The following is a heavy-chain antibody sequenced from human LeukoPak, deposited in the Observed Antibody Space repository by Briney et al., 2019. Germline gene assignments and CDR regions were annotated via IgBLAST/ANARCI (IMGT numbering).Heavy chain of an antibody. V-gene: IGHV4-30-4*08. D-gene: IGHD2-2*02. Sequence: SQTLSLTCTVSGGSISSGDYYWSWIRQPPGKGLEWIGYIYYSGSTYYNPSLKSRVTISVDTAKNQFSLKLSSGTAADTAVYYCAREDCSSTSCYIGRDEGGLYFDYWGQGTLVTVSS. CDR3: AREDCSSTSCYIGRDEGGLYFDY. CDR2: IYYSGST. CDR1: GGSISSGDYY. J-gene: IGHJ4*02.